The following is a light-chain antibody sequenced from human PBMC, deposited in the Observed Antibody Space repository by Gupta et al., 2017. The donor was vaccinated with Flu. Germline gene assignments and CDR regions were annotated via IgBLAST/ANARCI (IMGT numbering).Light chain of an antibody. CDR1: QSVRNNL. CDR2: DAS. CDR3: QQYGSSSPFT. J-gene: IGKJ2*01. V-gene: IGKV3D-20*01. Sequence: RATISCGASQSVRNNLLAWYQHRPGLAPRILIYDASIRVTGIPDRFSGSGSGTDFTLTISRLEPEDFAMYFCQQYGSSSPFTFGQGTKLEIK.